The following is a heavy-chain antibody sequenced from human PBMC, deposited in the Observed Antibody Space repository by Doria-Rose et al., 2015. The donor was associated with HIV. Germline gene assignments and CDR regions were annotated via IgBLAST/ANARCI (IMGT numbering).Heavy chain of an antibody. Sequence: TCTVSGDPISNYYWTWIRQPPGKELEYIGWIYYTGSTNYNPSLKSRVTISVDSSKKQFSLDLTSVTAADTAVYYCARFIALRWGLDVWGQGTTVTVSS. CDR2: IYYTGST. V-gene: IGHV4-59*01. CDR3: ARFIALRWGLDV. D-gene: IGHD6-13*01. J-gene: IGHJ6*02. CDR1: GDPISNYY.